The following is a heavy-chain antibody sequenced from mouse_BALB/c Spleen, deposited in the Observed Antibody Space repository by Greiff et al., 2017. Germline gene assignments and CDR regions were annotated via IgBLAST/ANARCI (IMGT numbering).Heavy chain of an antibody. V-gene: IGHV8-8*01. CDR1: GFSLSTSGMG. J-gene: IGHJ3*01. D-gene: IGHD2-3*01. Sequence: QVTLKVSGPGILQPSQTLSLTCSFSGFSLSTSGMGVGWIRQPSGKGLGWLAHIWWDDVKRYNPALKSRLTISKDTSSSQVFHKIASVDTADTAKYYCARIVDGPFAYWGQGTLVTVSA. CDR2: IWWDDVK. CDR3: ARIVDGPFAY.